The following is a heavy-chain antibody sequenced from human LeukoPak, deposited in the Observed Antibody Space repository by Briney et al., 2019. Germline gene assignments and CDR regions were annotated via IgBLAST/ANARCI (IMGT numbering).Heavy chain of an antibody. J-gene: IGHJ4*02. CDR3: AGHGDSYGLHFDY. CDR1: GGSISSYY. V-gene: IGHV4-59*08. CDR2: IYYSGST. D-gene: IGHD5-18*01. Sequence: PSETLSLTCTVSGGSISSYYWSWIRQPPGKGLEWIGYIYYSGSTNYNPSLKSRVTISVDTSKNQFSLKLSSVTAADTAVYYCAGHGDSYGLHFDYWGQGTLVTVSS.